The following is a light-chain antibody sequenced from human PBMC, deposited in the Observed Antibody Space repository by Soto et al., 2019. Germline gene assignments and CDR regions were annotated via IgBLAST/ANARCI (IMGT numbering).Light chain of an antibody. Sequence: EIVMTQSPAALSVSPGERATLSCRASQSVSSNLAWYQQKPGQAPRLLIYGASTRATGIPVRFSGSGSGTAFTLTISSLQSEDFAVYYCRQYNNWPSFTFGPGTKVDIK. V-gene: IGKV3-15*01. CDR3: RQYNNWPSFT. CDR1: QSVSSN. J-gene: IGKJ3*01. CDR2: GAS.